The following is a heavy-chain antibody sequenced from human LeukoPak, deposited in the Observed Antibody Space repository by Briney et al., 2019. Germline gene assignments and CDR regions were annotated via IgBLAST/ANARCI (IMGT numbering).Heavy chain of an antibody. V-gene: IGHV3-20*04. J-gene: IGHJ4*02. CDR1: GFTFFDYG. D-gene: IGHD3-3*02. CDR3: ARDRLGPSFSVSHFDL. Sequence: GGSLRLFCAISGFTFFDYGLSGVRRAPGKGVEGLCAINYNGAITAYAHSVKGRFPISRGNAKNPLYLRLDSPRAEDPALYYCARDRLGPSFSVSHFDLWGQGTLVTVSS. CDR2: INYNGAIT.